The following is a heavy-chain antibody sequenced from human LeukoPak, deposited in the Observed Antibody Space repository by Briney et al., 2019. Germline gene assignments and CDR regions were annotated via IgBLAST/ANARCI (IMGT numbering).Heavy chain of an antibody. J-gene: IGHJ4*02. CDR2: IYPGDSDT. D-gene: IGHD2-15*01. CDR3: ARHRYCSGCSCYFSDY. Sequence: GESLKISCKGSGYSFTSYWIGWVRQMPGKGLEWMGIIYPGDSDTRYSPSFQGRVTISADKSISTAYLQWSSLKASDTAMYYCARHRYCSGCSCYFSDYWGQGTLVTVSS. CDR1: GYSFTSYW. V-gene: IGHV5-51*01.